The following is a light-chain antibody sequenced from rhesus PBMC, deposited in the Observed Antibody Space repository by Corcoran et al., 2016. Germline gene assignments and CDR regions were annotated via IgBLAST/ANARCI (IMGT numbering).Light chain of an antibody. CDR2: KAS. J-gene: IGKJ3*01. Sequence: DIQMTQSPSSLSASVGDRVTITCRASENVNNYLNWYQQKPGKAPKLLIYKASTLQRGVPSRFSGSGSGTDYTFTISSLQPEDVATYYCQHGYGTPFTFGPGTKLDIK. CDR3: QHGYGTPFT. CDR1: ENVNNY. V-gene: IGKV1-74*01.